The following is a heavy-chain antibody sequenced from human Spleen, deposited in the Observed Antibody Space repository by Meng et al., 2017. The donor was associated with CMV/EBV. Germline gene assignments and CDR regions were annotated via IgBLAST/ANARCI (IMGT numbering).Heavy chain of an antibody. Sequence: GGSLRLSCAATGFTFSDHYMSWIRQAPGKGLEWVSYISNSGNTIYYTDSVKGRFTISRDNTKNSLYLQMNSLRAEDTAVYYWARETHNEFWNGYLYYGMDVWGQGTAVTVSS. J-gene: IGHJ6*02. D-gene: IGHD3-3*01. V-gene: IGHV3-11*01. CDR3: ARETHNEFWNGYLYYGMDV. CDR2: ISNSGNTI. CDR1: GFTFSDHY.